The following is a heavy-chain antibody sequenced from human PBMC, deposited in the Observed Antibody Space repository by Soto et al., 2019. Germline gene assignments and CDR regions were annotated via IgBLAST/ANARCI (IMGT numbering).Heavy chain of an antibody. Sequence: QITLKESGPTLVNPPQTLTLTCTFSGLSLTSGVVGVGWIRQPPGEALEWLALIYWNDEQYYNPSLRNRLTITRDNSKNQVVLTMTNMDPVDTATYYCAHRLPGPSGYDVWGQGTTVTVSS. J-gene: IGHJ6*02. CDR2: IYWNDEQ. D-gene: IGHD6-13*01. V-gene: IGHV2-5*01. CDR1: GLSLTSGVVG. CDR3: AHRLPGPSGYDV.